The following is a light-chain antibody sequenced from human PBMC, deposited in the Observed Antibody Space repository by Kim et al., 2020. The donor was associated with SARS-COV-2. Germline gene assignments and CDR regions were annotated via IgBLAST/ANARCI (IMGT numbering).Light chain of an antibody. CDR3: QTWGTGIH. CDR2: LNSDGSH. V-gene: IGLV4-69*01. CDR1: SGHSSYA. J-gene: IGLJ2*01. Sequence: QLVLTQSPSASASLGASVKLTCTLSSGHSSYAIAWHQQQPEKGPRYLMKLNSDGSHSKGDGIPDRFSGSSSGAERYLTISSLQSEDEADYYCQTWGTGIHFGGGTQLTVL.